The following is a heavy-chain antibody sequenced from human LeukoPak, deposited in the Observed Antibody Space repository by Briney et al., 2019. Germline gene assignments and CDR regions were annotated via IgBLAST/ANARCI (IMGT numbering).Heavy chain of an antibody. D-gene: IGHD6-19*01. Sequence: GGSLKISWEGSGYSFISYWIGWVRQMPGKGLEGMGIIYPGDSDTRYSPSFQGKVTISADKSITTAYLQWSSLKAPDTAMYYCARARVAGSVDAFDMWGQGTMVTVSS. CDR1: GYSFISYW. CDR3: ARARVAGSVDAFDM. CDR2: IYPGDSDT. V-gene: IGHV5-51*01. J-gene: IGHJ3*02.